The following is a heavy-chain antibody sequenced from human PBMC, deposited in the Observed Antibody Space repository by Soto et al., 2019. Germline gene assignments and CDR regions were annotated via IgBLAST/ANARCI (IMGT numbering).Heavy chain of an antibody. V-gene: IGHV4-31*03. D-gene: IGHD5-12*01. J-gene: IGHJ4*02. CDR3: ARGRWLQSFEY. CDR1: GGSIIGTAYY. CDR2: IYYSGST. Sequence: QVQLQESGPGLMKPSQTLSLTCTVSGGSIIGTAYYWSWIRHHPGTGLEWIGYIYYSGSTYYNPSLKSRVTISVDTSKNQYCLKLSSVAAADTAVYYCARGRWLQSFEYWGQGTLVTVSS.